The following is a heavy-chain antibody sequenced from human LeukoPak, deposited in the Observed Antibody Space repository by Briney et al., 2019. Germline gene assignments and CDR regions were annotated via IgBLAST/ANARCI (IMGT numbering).Heavy chain of an antibody. J-gene: IGHJ4*02. CDR3: AKGGKWDVTPFDY. CDR1: GFTFSSYG. V-gene: IGHV3-23*01. Sequence: PGGSLRLSCAASGFTFSSYGTHWVRQAPGKGLEWVSTISGGGGSTYYADSVKGRFTISRDNSKNTLYLQVNNLRAEDTAVYYCAKGGKWDVTPFDYWGQGTLVTVSS. CDR2: ISGGGGST. D-gene: IGHD1-26*01.